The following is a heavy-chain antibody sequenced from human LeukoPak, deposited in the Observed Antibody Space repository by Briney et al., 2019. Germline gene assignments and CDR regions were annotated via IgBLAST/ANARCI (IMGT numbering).Heavy chain of an antibody. V-gene: IGHV1-18*01. CDR2: ISAYNGNT. Sequence: ASVKVSCKASGYTFTSYGISWVRQAPGQGLEWMGWISAYNGNTNYAQKLQGRVTMTTDTSTSTAYMELRRLRSDDTAVYYCARVGYYDSSGYLLGDYFDYWGQGTLVTVSS. CDR1: GYTFTSYG. CDR3: ARVGYYDSSGYLLGDYFDY. J-gene: IGHJ4*02. D-gene: IGHD3-22*01.